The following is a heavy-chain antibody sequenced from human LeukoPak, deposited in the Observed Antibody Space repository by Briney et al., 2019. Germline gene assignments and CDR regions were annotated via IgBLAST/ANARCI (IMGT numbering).Heavy chain of an antibody. CDR2: MNPNSGNT. Sequence: GASVKVSCKASGYTFTSYDINWVRQATGQGLEWMGWMNPNSGNTGYAQKFQGRVTMTRNTSISTAYMELSSLRSEDTAVYYCARGGDYEFPRWYFDLWGRGTLVTVSS. V-gene: IGHV1-8*01. CDR3: ARGGDYEFPRWYFDL. D-gene: IGHD4-17*01. J-gene: IGHJ2*01. CDR1: GYTFTSYD.